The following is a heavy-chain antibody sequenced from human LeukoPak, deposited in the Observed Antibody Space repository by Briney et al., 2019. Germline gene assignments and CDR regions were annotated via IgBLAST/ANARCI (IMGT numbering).Heavy chain of an antibody. CDR1: GYSFTTYW. V-gene: IGHV5-51*01. D-gene: IGHD3-22*01. CDR2: IYPGDSDT. CDR3: ASRPRFDTSGYHY. J-gene: IGHJ4*02. Sequence: GESLKISCKGSGYSFTTYWIGWVRQMPGKGLEWMGIIYPGDSDTRYSPSFQGQVTISADKSISAAYLQWSSLKASDTAMYYCASRPRFDTSGYHYWGQGTLVTVSS.